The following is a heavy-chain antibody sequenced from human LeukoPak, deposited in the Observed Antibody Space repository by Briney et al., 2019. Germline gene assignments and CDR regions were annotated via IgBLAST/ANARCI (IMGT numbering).Heavy chain of an antibody. CDR2: IYSGGST. Sequence: GGSLRLSCVDSGFTFSNHAMHWVRQAPGKGLEWVSVIYSGGSTYYADSVKGRFTISRDNSKNTLYLQMNSLRAEDTAVYYCAKYDSSEDYFDYWGQGTLVTVSS. V-gene: IGHV3-53*01. D-gene: IGHD3-22*01. J-gene: IGHJ4*02. CDR1: GFTFSNHA. CDR3: AKYDSSEDYFDY.